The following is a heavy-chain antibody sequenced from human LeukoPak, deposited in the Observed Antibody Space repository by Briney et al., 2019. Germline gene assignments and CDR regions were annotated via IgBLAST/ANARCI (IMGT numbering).Heavy chain of an antibody. Sequence: GGSLRLSCAASGFTFSSYGMSWVRQAPGKGLEWVSAISGSGGSTYYADSVKGRFTISRDTSKNTLYLQMNSLRAEDTAVYYCAKVMDYYDSSGSYYYYYYMDVWGKGTTVTVSS. D-gene: IGHD3-22*01. CDR2: ISGSGGST. J-gene: IGHJ6*03. CDR1: GFTFSSYG. V-gene: IGHV3-23*01. CDR3: AKVMDYYDSSGSYYYYYYMDV.